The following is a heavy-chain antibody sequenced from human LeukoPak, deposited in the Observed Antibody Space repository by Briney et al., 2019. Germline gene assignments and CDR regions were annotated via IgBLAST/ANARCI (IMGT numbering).Heavy chain of an antibody. J-gene: IGHJ4*02. CDR1: GYTFTSYG. Sequence: ASVKVSCKASGYTFTSYGISWVRQAPGQGLEWMGWINPNSGGTNYAQKFQGRVTMTRDTSISTAYMELSRLKSDDTAVYYCVRGGGFYFSRPLHFDYWGQGTLVTVSS. CDR2: INPNSGGT. D-gene: IGHD2-15*01. CDR3: VRGGGFYFSRPLHFDY. V-gene: IGHV1-2*02.